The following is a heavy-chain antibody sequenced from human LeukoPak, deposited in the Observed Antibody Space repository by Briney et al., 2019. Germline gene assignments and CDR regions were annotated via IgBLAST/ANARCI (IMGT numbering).Heavy chain of an antibody. D-gene: IGHD3-22*01. V-gene: IGHV1-2*02. CDR3: ARVDDRGHYYDSSGPRKLFDY. CDR1: GYTFTSYY. J-gene: IGHJ4*02. CDR2: INPDSGGT. Sequence: ASVKVSCRASGYTFTSYYMHWVRQAPGQGLEWMGWINPDSGGTKYAQKFQGRVTMTRDTSIRTAYMQLSRLSSDDTAVYYCARVDDRGHYYDSSGPRKLFDYWGQGTLVTVSS.